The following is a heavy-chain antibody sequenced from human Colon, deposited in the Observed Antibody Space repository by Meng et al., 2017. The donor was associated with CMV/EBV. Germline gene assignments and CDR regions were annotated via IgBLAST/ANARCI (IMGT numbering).Heavy chain of an antibody. V-gene: IGHV3-21*01. D-gene: IGHD3-10*01. Sequence: GESLKISCAASGFTISSNYMSWIRLAPGEGLEWVASISRNSSDILYTHSVKGRFTISRDNAKNSLYLQMSSLRAEDTAIYYCARHRLGSSYNSFDYWGQGTLVTVSS. CDR3: ARHRLGSSYNSFDY. CDR2: ISRNSSDI. J-gene: IGHJ4*02. CDR1: GFTISSNY.